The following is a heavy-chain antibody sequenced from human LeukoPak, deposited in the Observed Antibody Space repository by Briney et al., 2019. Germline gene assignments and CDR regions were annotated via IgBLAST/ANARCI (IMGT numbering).Heavy chain of an antibody. V-gene: IGHV4-34*01. D-gene: IGHD1-26*01. CDR1: GGSSSGYY. J-gene: IGHJ4*02. CDR2: INHSGST. Sequence: SETLSLTCAVYGGSSSGYYWSWIRQPPGKGLEWIGEINHSGSTNYNPSLKSRVTISVDTSKNQFSLKLSSVTAADTAVYYCARGLIVGATSFDYWGQGTLVTVSS. CDR3: ARGLIVGATSFDY.